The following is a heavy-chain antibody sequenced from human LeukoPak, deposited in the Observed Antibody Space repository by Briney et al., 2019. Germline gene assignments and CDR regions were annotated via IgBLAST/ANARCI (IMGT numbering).Heavy chain of an antibody. CDR3: ATRPTYWGIAVAAAGEGVYFDY. J-gene: IGHJ4*02. D-gene: IGHD6-19*01. Sequence: ASVKVSCKVSRYTLTELSMHWVRQAPGKGLEWMGGFDPEDGETIYAQKFQGRVTMTEDTSTDTAYMELSSLRSEDTAVYYCATRPTYWGIAVAAAGEGVYFDYWGQGTLVTVSS. V-gene: IGHV1-24*01. CDR1: RYTLTELS. CDR2: FDPEDGET.